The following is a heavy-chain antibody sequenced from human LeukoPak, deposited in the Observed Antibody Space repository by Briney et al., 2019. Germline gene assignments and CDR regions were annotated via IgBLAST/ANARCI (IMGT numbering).Heavy chain of an antibody. J-gene: IGHJ6*03. V-gene: IGHV4-61*02. Sequence: SETLSLTCTVSGGPISSGSYYWSWIRQPAGKGLEWIGRIYTSGSTNYNPSLKSRVTISVDTSKNQFSLKLSSVTAADTAVYYCARDPPPYYYYYMDVWGKGTTVTVSS. CDR1: GGPISSGSYY. CDR3: ARDPPPYYYYYMDV. CDR2: IYTSGST.